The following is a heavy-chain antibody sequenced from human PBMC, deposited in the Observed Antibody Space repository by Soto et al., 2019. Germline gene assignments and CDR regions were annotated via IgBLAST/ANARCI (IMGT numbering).Heavy chain of an antibody. CDR3: AKDRYGDYFDY. Sequence: GGSLRLSCAASGFTFSSYGMHWVRQAPGKGLEWVAVISYDGSNKYYADSVKGRFTISRDNSKNTLYLQMNSLRAEDTAVYCCAKDRYGDYFDYWGQGTLVTVSS. CDR2: ISYDGSNK. V-gene: IGHV3-30*18. D-gene: IGHD4-17*01. CDR1: GFTFSSYG. J-gene: IGHJ4*02.